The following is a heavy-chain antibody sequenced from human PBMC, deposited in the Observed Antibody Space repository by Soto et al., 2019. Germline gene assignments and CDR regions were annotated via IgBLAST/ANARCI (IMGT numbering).Heavy chain of an antibody. CDR2: INHSGST. CDR3: ASNPLGYSENY. V-gene: IGHV4-34*01. J-gene: IGHJ4*02. D-gene: IGHD6-13*01. CDR1: GGSFSNYY. Sequence: PSETLSLTCGVYGGSFSNYYWSWIRQPPGKGLEWIGEINHSGSTNYNPSLKSRVTISVDTSKNQISLKLSSVTAADAAVYYCASNPLGYSENYWGQGXLVTVYS.